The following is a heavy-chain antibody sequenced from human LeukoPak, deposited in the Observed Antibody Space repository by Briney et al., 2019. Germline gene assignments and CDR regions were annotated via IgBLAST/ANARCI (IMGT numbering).Heavy chain of an antibody. CDR1: GFTLSSYN. D-gene: IGHD5-18*01. V-gene: IGHV3-48*04. CDR3: WGYMGRGYSYGDFDY. CDR2: ISRSGSTI. J-gene: IGHJ4*02. Sequence: RGGCLRLSCAPSGFTLSSYNMNWVRQAPGRGREWVSYISRSGSTIYYAHSLKGRFTISRDNAKNSLYLQTNSLRAEDPAVDYRWGYMGRGYSYGDFDYWGQGTLVTVSS.